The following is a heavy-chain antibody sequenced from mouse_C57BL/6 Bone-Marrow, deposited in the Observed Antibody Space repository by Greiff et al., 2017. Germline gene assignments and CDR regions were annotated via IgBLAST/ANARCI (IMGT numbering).Heavy chain of an antibody. V-gene: IGHV10-1*01. CDR1: GFSFNTYA. CDR3: VSRITTAFDV. D-gene: IGHD1-1*01. CDR2: IRSKSNNYAT. Sequence: EVQLVESGGGLVQPKGSLKLSCAASGFSFNTYAMNWVRQAPGKGLEWVARIRSKSNNYATYYADSVKDRFTISSDDSESMLYLQMNNLKTEDTAMYYCVSRITTAFDVWGTGTTVTVSS. J-gene: IGHJ1*03.